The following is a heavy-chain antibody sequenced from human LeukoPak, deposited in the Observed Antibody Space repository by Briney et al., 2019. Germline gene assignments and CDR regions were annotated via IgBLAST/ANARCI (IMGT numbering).Heavy chain of an antibody. CDR2: ISGSGGST. V-gene: IGHV3-23*01. CDR1: GFTFSSYA. CDR3: AKGQYSGSYYVAGDY. Sequence: GGSQRLSCAASGFTFSSYAMSWVRQAPGKGLEWVSAISGSGGSTYYADSVKGRFTISRDNSKNTLYLQMNSLRAEDTAVYYCAKGQYSGSYYVAGDYWGQGTLVTVSS. D-gene: IGHD1-26*01. J-gene: IGHJ4*02.